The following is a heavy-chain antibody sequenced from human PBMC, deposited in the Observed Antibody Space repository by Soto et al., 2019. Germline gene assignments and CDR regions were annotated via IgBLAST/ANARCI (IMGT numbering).Heavy chain of an antibody. CDR1: GYIFTRYA. J-gene: IGHJ5*02. V-gene: IGHV1-3*01. CDR2: LNVGNGDT. Sequence: QVQLVQSGAEVKKPGASVRVSCKASGYIFTRYAIHWVRQAPGQRLEWMGWLNVGNGDTRYSPKLQGRVTITRDTSASTAYMDLNSLISEDTAVYYCTRDEIVCTAWGQGTLVTVSS. CDR3: TRDEIVCTA. D-gene: IGHD1-26*01.